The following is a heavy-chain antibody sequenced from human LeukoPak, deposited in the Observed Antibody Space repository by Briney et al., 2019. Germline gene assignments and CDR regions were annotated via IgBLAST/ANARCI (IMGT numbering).Heavy chain of an antibody. Sequence: PGGSLRLSCAASGFTFSSYSMNWVRQAPGKGLEWVSSISSSSGYIYYADSVKGRFTISRDNSKNTLYLQMNSLRAEDTAVYYCAKDYSKTSYYGSGTYYRPNWFDPWGQGTLVTVSS. CDR3: AKDYSKTSYYGSGTYYRPNWFDP. CDR1: GFTFSSYS. V-gene: IGHV3-21*01. D-gene: IGHD3-10*01. CDR2: ISSSSGYI. J-gene: IGHJ5*02.